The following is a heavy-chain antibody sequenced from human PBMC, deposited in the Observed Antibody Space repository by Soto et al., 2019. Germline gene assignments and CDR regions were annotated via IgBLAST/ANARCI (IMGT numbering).Heavy chain of an antibody. J-gene: IGHJ3*02. Sequence: SETLSLTCTVSGGSISSYYWSWIRQPPGKGLEWIGYIYYSGSTDYNPSLKSRVTISVDTSKNQFSLKLSSVTAADTAVYYCASEGTYCSGGSCYSGRFGAFDIWGQGTMVTVSS. V-gene: IGHV4-59*01. CDR1: GGSISSYY. CDR2: IYYSGST. D-gene: IGHD2-15*01. CDR3: ASEGTYCSGGSCYSGRFGAFDI.